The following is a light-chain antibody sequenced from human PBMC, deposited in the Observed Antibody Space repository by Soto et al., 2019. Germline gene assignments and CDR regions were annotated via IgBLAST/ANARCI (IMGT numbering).Light chain of an antibody. CDR1: QGISSY. Sequence: ATQLTPSPSSLSASVGDRVTITCRASQGISSYLAWYQQKPGKAPKLLIYDASSLESGVPSRFSGSGSGTEFTLTISSLQPDDFATYYCQQYSSYSGTFGQGTKVDI. CDR2: DAS. CDR3: QQYSSYSGT. J-gene: IGKJ1*01. V-gene: IGKV1-13*02.